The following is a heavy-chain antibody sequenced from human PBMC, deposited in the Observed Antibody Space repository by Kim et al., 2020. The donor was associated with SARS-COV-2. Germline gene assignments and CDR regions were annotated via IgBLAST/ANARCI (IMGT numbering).Heavy chain of an antibody. J-gene: IGHJ4*02. CDR3: GTVFEY. V-gene: IGHV3-74*01. CDR2: AGSSQ. Sequence: AGSSQYYAGSVKGRFTISRDNAKNTLYLQMHSLRSEDTAVYYCGTVFEYWGQGTLVTVSS.